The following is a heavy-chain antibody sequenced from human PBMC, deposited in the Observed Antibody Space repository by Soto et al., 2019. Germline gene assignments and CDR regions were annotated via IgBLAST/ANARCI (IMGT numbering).Heavy chain of an antibody. CDR2: ISGRGVDT. V-gene: IGHV3-23*01. CDR3: AKDQTDVTLFDY. Sequence: EGSLRLSCSASGFSFSSLAMSWVRQAPGKGLEWVSSISGRGVDTLYADSVKGRFTISRDNSRNTLYLQVNSLRAEDTAVYYCAKDQTDVTLFDYWGQGTLVTVPS. D-gene: IGHD2-21*02. J-gene: IGHJ4*02. CDR1: GFSFSSLA.